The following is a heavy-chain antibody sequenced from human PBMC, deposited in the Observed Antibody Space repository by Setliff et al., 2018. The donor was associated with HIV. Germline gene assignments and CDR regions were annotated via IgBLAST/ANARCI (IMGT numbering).Heavy chain of an antibody. CDR2: IYPSGTI. V-gene: IGHV4-4*07. J-gene: IGHJ5*02. D-gene: IGHD1-26*01. CDR1: AASIRNSY. Sequence: SETLSLTCTVSAASIRNSYWTWIRQPAGKGLEWIGRIYPSGTINYNPSLKSRVTMSVDTSKNQFSLRLTSVSAADTALYYCAGSMGATKGSWFEPWGQGTLVTVPQ. CDR3: AGSMGATKGSWFEP.